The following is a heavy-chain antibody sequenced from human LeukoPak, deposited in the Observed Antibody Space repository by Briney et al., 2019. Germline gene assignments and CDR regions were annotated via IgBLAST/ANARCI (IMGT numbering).Heavy chain of an antibody. CDR2: TSYDGSNK. J-gene: IGHJ6*04. V-gene: IGHV3-30*18. CDR3: AKAKMVAADGYQYYYGMDV. D-gene: IGHD2-15*01. CDR1: GFIFSNYG. Sequence: GGSLRLSCAASGFIFSNYGMHWVRQAPGKGLECVAVTSYDGSNKHYADSVKGRFIISRDTAKNTLYLQMSSLRVEDTAVYYCAKAKMVAADGYQYYYGMDVWGKGTTVTVSS.